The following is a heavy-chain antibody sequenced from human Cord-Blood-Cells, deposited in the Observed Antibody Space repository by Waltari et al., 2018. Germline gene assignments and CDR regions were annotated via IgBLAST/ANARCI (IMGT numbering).Heavy chain of an antibody. CDR1: GFTFDDYA. CDR2: ISWNSGSI. J-gene: IGHJ3*02. CDR3: AKDVTRAGFDAFDI. Sequence: EVQLVESGGGLVQPGRSLRLSCAASGFTFDDYAMHWVRQAPGKGLEGVSGISWNSGSIGYADSVKGRFTISRDNAKNSLYLQMNSLRAEDTALYYCAKDVTRAGFDAFDIWGQGTMVTVSS. D-gene: IGHD6-13*01. V-gene: IGHV3-9*01.